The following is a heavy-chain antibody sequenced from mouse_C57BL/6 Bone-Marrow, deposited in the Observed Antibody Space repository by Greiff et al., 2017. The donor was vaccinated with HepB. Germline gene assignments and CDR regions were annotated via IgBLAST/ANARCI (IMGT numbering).Heavy chain of an antibody. J-gene: IGHJ3*01. Sequence: EVQVVESEGGLVQPGSSMKLSCTASGFTFSDYYMAWVRQVPEKGLEWVANINYDGSSTYYLVSLKSRFIISRDNAKNILYLQMSSLKSEDTATYYCARDLGYYGSSYRTWFAYWGQGTLVTVSA. CDR2: INYDGSST. D-gene: IGHD1-1*01. CDR3: ARDLGYYGSSYRTWFAY. V-gene: IGHV5-16*01. CDR1: GFTFSDYY.